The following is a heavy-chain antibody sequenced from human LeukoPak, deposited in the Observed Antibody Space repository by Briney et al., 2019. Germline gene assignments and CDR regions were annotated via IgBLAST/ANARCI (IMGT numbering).Heavy chain of an antibody. CDR3: ARVNLDYGGNPNDY. J-gene: IGHJ4*02. CDR1: GFTFSNCG. V-gene: IGHV3-33*01. CDR2: IWYDGSNK. D-gene: IGHD4-23*01. Sequence: GGSLRLSCAASGFTFSNCGMHWVRQAPGKGLEWVAVIWYDGSNKYYADSVKGRFTISRDNSKNTLYLQMNSLRAEDTAVYYCARVNLDYGGNPNDYWGQGTLVTVSS.